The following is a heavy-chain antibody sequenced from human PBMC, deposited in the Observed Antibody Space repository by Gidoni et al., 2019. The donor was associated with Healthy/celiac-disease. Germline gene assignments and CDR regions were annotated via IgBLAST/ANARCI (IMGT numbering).Heavy chain of an antibody. CDR2: INSDGSST. CDR1: GFTFSSYW. V-gene: IGHV3-74*01. D-gene: IGHD3-3*02. J-gene: IGHJ3*02. Sequence: EVQLVESGGGLVQPGGSLRLSCAASGFTFSSYWMHWVRQAPGKGLVWVSRINSDGSSTSYADSVKGRFTISRDNAKNTLYLQMNSLRAEDTAVYYCAQGIFGYPDAFDIWGQGTMVTVSS. CDR3: AQGIFGYPDAFDI.